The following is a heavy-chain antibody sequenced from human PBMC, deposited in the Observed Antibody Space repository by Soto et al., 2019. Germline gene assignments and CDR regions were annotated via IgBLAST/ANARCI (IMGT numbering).Heavy chain of an antibody. V-gene: IGHV4-31*03. D-gene: IGHD3-22*01. Sequence: SETLSLTCTVSGGSISSGGYYWSWIRQHPGKGLEWIGYIDYSGSTYYNPSLKSRVTISVDTSKNQFSLKLSSVTAADTAVYYCARFEGYDSSGYYYYYFDYWGQGTLVTVSS. CDR3: ARFEGYDSSGYYYYYFDY. J-gene: IGHJ4*02. CDR2: IDYSGST. CDR1: GGSISSGGYY.